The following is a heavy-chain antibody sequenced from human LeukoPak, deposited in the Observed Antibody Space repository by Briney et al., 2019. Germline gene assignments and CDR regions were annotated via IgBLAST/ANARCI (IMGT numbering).Heavy chain of an antibody. D-gene: IGHD3-3*01. CDR2: INPSGGST. V-gene: IGHV1-46*01. Sequence: ASVKVSCKASGYTFTSYYMHWVRRAPGQGLEWMGIINPSGGSTSYAQKFQGRVTMTRDMSTSTVYMELSSLRSEDTAVYYCARDLTDDFWNHPFDHWGQGTLVTVSS. CDR3: ARDLTDDFWNHPFDH. J-gene: IGHJ4*02. CDR1: GYTFTSYY.